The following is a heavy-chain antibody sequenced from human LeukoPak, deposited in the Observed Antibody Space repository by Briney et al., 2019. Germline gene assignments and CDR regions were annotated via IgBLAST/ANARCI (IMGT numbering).Heavy chain of an antibody. Sequence: SETLSLTCTVSGGPISSYYWSWIRQPPGKGLERIGYIYYSGSTNYNPSLKSRVTISVDTSKNQFSLKLSSVTAADTAVYYCAREYSSSSGRVMDVWGKGTTVTVSS. CDR1: GGPISSYY. CDR3: AREYSSSSGRVMDV. V-gene: IGHV4-59*01. J-gene: IGHJ6*03. CDR2: IYYSGST. D-gene: IGHD6-6*01.